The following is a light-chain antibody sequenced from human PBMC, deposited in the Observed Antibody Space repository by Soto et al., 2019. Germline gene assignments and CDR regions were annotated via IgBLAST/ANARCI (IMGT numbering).Light chain of an antibody. V-gene: IGLV2-14*02. J-gene: IGLJ1*01. CDR1: SSDVGGFNL. Sequence: QSALTQPASVSGSPGQSITISCTGTSSDVGGFNLVSWYQQHPGKAPKLIIYEVSHRPSGVSIRFSGSKSGNTASLTISGLQTEDEADYYCTSYTSTNALVVFGTGTKVTVL. CDR3: TSYTSTNALVV. CDR2: EVS.